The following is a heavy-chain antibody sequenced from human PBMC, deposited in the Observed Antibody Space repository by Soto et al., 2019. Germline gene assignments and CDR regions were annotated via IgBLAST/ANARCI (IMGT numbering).Heavy chain of an antibody. CDR2: ISAYNGNT. J-gene: IGHJ4*02. V-gene: IGHV1-18*04. CDR3: AREYCSSTSCYGMSGNSGY. Sequence: GASVKVSCKASGYTFTSYGISWVRQAPGQGLEWMGWISAYNGNTNYAQKLQGRVTMTTDTSTSTAYMELRSLRSDDTAVYYCAREYCSSTSCYGMSGNSGYWGQGTLVTVSS. D-gene: IGHD2-2*01. CDR1: GYTFTSYG.